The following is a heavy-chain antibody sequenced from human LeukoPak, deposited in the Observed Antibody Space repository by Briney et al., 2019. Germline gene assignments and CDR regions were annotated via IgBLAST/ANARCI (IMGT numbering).Heavy chain of an antibody. Sequence: SETLSLTCTVSGVSISNSSFYWGWIRQPPGKGLEWIGSIYYTGSTYYNPSLKSRVGVYEETTKNQFSLKLSSVTAPDTARYFWSAPFGKLSFDAFDLWGQGTVVTVSS. J-gene: IGHJ3*01. CDR2: IYYTGST. CDR3: SAPFGKLSFDAFDL. D-gene: IGHD3-16*01. V-gene: IGHV4-39*01. CDR1: GVSISNSSFY.